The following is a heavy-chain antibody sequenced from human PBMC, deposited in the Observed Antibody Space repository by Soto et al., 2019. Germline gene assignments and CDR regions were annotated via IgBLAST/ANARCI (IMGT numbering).Heavy chain of an antibody. CDR1: GGCISTNNW. J-gene: IGHJ4*02. CDR2: IHHTGNI. D-gene: IGHD1-26*01. V-gene: IGHV4-4*02. CDR3: AIETGAGTYQGFDY. Sequence: QVQLQESGPGLVKPSATLSLTCVVSGGCISTNNWWHWVRQPPGKELEWIGEIHHTGNINYTPSLKRRVTMSLDQSKNQFSLSLTSVTAADTAVYHCAIETGAGTYQGFDYWGQGTLVTASS.